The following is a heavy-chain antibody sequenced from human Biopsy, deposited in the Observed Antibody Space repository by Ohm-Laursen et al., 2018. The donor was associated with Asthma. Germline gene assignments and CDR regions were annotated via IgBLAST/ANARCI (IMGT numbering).Heavy chain of an antibody. D-gene: IGHD2-15*01. Sequence: GASVKVSCKASGGTFSSNSINWVRQAPGQGLEWMGRIIPIFGPTNYAQKFQGRVTISADDSTSTAYMELSSLSSEDTALYYCARGPEIGRSSGALDYWGQGTLVTVSS. CDR2: IIPIFGPT. CDR3: ARGPEIGRSSGALDY. CDR1: GGTFSSNS. J-gene: IGHJ4*02. V-gene: IGHV1-69*13.